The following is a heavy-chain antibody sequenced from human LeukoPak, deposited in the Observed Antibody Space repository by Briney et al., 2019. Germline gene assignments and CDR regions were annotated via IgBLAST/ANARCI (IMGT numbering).Heavy chain of an antibody. CDR1: GFTFSSYG. CDR3: AKEDSIIDSSGAP. V-gene: IGHV3-30*02. J-gene: IGHJ5*02. CDR2: IRYDGSNK. Sequence: GGSLRLSCAASGFTFSSYGMHWVRQAPGKGLEWVAFIRYDGSNKYYADSVKGRFTISRDNSKNTLYLQMNSLRAEDTAVYYCAKEDSIIDSSGAPWGQGTLVTVSS. D-gene: IGHD3-22*01.